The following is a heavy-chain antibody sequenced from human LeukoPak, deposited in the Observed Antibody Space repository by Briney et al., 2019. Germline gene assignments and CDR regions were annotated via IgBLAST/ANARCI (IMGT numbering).Heavy chain of an antibody. CDR3: AKPLERDDAFDI. D-gene: IGHD1-1*01. J-gene: IGHJ3*02. Sequence: GGSLRLSCAASGFTFDDYAMHWVRQAPGKGLEWVSGISWNSGSIGYADSVKGRFTISRDNAKNSLYLQMNSLRAEDTALYYCAKPLERDDAFDIWGQGTMVTVSA. V-gene: IGHV3-9*01. CDR1: GFTFDDYA. CDR2: ISWNSGSI.